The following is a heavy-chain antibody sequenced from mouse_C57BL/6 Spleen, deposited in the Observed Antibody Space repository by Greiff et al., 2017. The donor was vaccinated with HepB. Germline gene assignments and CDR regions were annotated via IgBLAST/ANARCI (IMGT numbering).Heavy chain of an antibody. CDR1: GYTFTSYW. D-gene: IGHD2-3*01. J-gene: IGHJ3*01. CDR2: IHPNSGST. Sequence: QVQLKQPGAELVKPGASVKLSCKASGYTFTSYWMHWVKQRPGQGLEWIGMIHPNSGSTNYNEKFKSKATLTVDKSSSTAYMQLSSLTSEDSAVYYCAREEIYDGYPWFAYWGQGTLVTVSA. CDR3: AREEIYDGYPWFAY. V-gene: IGHV1-64*01.